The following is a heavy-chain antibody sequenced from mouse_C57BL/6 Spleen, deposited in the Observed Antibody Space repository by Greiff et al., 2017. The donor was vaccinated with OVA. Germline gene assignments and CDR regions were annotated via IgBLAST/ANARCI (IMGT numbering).Heavy chain of an antibody. V-gene: IGHV1-26*01. CDR3: ARGYYGSSSSYWYFDV. Sequence: VQLQQSGPELVKPGASVKISCKASGYTFTDYYMNWVKQSHGKSLEWIGDINPNNGGTSYNQKFKGKATLTVDKSSSTAYMELRSLTSEDSAVYYCARGYYGSSSSYWYFDVWGTGTTVTVSS. D-gene: IGHD1-1*01. CDR1: GYTFTDYY. CDR2: INPNNGGT. J-gene: IGHJ1*03.